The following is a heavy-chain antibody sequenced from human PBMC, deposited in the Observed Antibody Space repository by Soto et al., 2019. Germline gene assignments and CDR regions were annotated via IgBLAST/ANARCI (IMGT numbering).Heavy chain of an antibody. CDR1: GFTVTDNH. Sequence: PGGSLRLSCAGSGFTVTDNHMTWVRQAPGRGPEWVSTIYYNGNTFHADSVWGRFTISRDTSKNMVYLQMNSLRAEDTAVYYCATGGDTAKDGYWGQGTLVTVSS. D-gene: IGHD5-18*01. CDR2: IYYNGNT. V-gene: IGHV3-53*01. J-gene: IGHJ4*02. CDR3: ATGGDTAKDGY.